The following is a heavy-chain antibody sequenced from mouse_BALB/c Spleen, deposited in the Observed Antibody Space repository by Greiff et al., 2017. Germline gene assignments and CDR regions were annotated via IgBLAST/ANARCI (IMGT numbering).Heavy chain of an antibody. CDR3: AREDYGNSYAMDY. CDR1: GFSLTSYG. D-gene: IGHD2-1*01. Sequence: QVQLKESGPGLVAPSQSLSITCTVSGFSLTSYGVHWVRQPPGKGLEWLGVIWAGGSTNYNSALMPRLSISKDNSKSQVFLKMNSLQTDDTAMYYCAREDYGNSYAMDYWGQGTSVTVSS. J-gene: IGHJ4*01. V-gene: IGHV2-9*02. CDR2: IWAGGST.